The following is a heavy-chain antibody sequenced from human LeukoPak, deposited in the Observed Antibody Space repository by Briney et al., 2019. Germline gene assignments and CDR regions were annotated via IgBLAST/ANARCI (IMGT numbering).Heavy chain of an antibody. D-gene: IGHD6-13*01. Sequence: PSETLSLTCTVSGGSISSSSYYWSWIRQPPGKGLEWIGYIYYSGTTNYNPSLKSRVTISVDRSKNQFSLNLSSVTAADTAVYYCARESSSWRNWFDPWGQGTLVTVSS. CDR2: IYYSGTT. V-gene: IGHV4-61*01. J-gene: IGHJ5*02. CDR3: ARESSSWRNWFDP. CDR1: GGSISSSSYY.